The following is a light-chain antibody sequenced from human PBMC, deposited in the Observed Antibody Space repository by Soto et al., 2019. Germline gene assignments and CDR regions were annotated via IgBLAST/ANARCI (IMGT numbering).Light chain of an antibody. CDR1: QSVSSY. CDR3: QQGNNWPIT. Sequence: EIVLTQSPATLSLSPGERATLSCRASQSVSSYLAWYQHKSGQAPRLLIYDASDRATGIPAGFSGSGSGTDFTLTISSLEPEDFAVYYCQQGNNWPITFGQGTRLEIK. CDR2: DAS. J-gene: IGKJ5*01. V-gene: IGKV3-11*01.